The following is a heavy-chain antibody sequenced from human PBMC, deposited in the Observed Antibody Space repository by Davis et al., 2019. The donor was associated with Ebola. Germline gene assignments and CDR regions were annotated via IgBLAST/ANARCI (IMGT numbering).Heavy chain of an antibody. CDR3: ARTPIVVVPAAPPGYMDV. CDR2: ISAYNGNT. Sequence: ASVTVSCKASGYTFTGYYMHWVRQAPGQGLEWMGWISAYNGNTNYAQKLQGRVTMTTDTSTSTAYMELRSLRSDDTAVYYCARTPIVVVPAAPPGYMDVWGKGTTVTVSS. CDR1: GYTFTGYY. V-gene: IGHV1-18*04. D-gene: IGHD2-2*01. J-gene: IGHJ6*03.